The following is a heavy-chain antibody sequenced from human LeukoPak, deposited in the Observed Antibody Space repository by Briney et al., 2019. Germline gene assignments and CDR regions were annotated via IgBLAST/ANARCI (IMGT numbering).Heavy chain of an antibody. CDR1: GFTFSDYY. V-gene: IGHV3-11*01. D-gene: IGHD6-13*01. CDR2: ISSSDSPR. CDR3: AKDEQQLANFDY. Sequence: GGSLRLSCAASGFTFSDYYMSWIRQAPGKGLEWVSYISSSDSPRFYADSVKGRFTISRDNAKKSLFLQMNSLRAEDTAVYYCAKDEQQLANFDYWGQGTLVTVSS. J-gene: IGHJ4*02.